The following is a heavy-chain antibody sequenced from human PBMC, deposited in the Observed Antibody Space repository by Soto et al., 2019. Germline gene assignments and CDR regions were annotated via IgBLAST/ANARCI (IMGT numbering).Heavy chain of an antibody. CDR2: VYSTGGT. Sequence: QVQLQQSGPRLVKPSETLSLTCTVSVGPDSSHNWAWIRQPPGRGLEWIGYVYSTGGTGYNPSLNSLVTISAARSTHHISLTLSSVTAADTAIYYCVRQGIGTQHGVVDVWGQGTSVTVSS. D-gene: IGHD3-10*01. CDR1: VGPDSSHN. J-gene: IGHJ6*02. V-gene: IGHV4-59*08. CDR3: VRQGIGTQHGVVDV.